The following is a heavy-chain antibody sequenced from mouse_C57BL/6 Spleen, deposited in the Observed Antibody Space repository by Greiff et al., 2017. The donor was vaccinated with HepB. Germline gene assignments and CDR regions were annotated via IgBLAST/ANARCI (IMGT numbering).Heavy chain of an antibody. CDR2: IDPENGDT. CDR3: TRKLGREGGYFDV. Sequence: EVKLMESGAELVRPGASVKLSCTASGFNIKDDYMHWVKQRPEQGLEWIGWIDPENGDTEYASKFQGKATITADTSSNTAYLQLSSLTSEDTAVYYCTRKLGREGGYFDVWGTGTTVTVSS. J-gene: IGHJ1*03. V-gene: IGHV14-4*01. CDR1: GFNIKDDY. D-gene: IGHD4-1*01.